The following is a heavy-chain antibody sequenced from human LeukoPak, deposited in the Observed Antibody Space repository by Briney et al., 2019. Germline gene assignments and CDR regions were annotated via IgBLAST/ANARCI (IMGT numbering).Heavy chain of an antibody. CDR2: ISSSSSYI. Sequence: KSGGSLRLSCAASGFTFSSYSMNWVRQAPGKGLEWVSSISSSSSYIYYADSVKGRFTISRDNAKNSLYLQMNSLRAEDTAVYYCARYSPVLAFDIWGQGTMVTVSS. J-gene: IGHJ3*02. V-gene: IGHV3-21*01. CDR3: ARYSPVLAFDI. D-gene: IGHD2-15*01. CDR1: GFTFSSYS.